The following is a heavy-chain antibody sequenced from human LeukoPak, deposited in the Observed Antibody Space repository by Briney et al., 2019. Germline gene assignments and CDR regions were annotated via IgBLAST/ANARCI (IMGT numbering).Heavy chain of an antibody. J-gene: IGHJ1*01. V-gene: IGHV4-39*01. CDR3: ARRRYYDGSGYLE. CDR1: GDSVSRSDSY. CDR2: IYYSGRT. Sequence: ASETLSLTCSVSGDSVSRSDSYWDWIRQPPGKGLEWIGTIYYSGRTYYSPSLKSRVTLSVDTSSNQFSLNLRSVTAADTAVYYCARRRYYDGSGYLERGQGTLLSVPS. D-gene: IGHD3-22*01.